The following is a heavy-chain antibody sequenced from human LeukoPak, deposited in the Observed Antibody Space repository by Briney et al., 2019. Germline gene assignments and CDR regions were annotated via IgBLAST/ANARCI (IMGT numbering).Heavy chain of an antibody. V-gene: IGHV5-51*01. D-gene: IGHD6-13*01. CDR2: IYPGDSDT. CDR3: ARQNVGIAAAGTVNWFDP. Sequence: GESLQISGKGSGSIFTSYWIGWVRQLPGKGLEWMGIIYPGDSDTRDSPSFQGQVTISADKSISTAYLQWSSLKASDTAMYYCARQNVGIAAAGTVNWFDPWGQGTLVTVSS. J-gene: IGHJ5*02. CDR1: GSIFTSYW.